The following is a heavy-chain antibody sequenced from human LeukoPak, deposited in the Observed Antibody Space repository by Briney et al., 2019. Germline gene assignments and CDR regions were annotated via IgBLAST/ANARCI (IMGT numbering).Heavy chain of an antibody. V-gene: IGHV3-64*01. CDR2: ISSNGGST. CDR3: ARGLSGYGDYFHAFDV. Sequence: GGSLRLSCAASGFTFSSYAMHLVRQAPGKGLEYVSAISSNGGSTCYANSVKGRFTISRDNSKNTLYLQMGSLRAEDMAVYYCARGLSGYGDYFHAFDVWGQGTMVTVSS. J-gene: IGHJ3*01. D-gene: IGHD4-17*01. CDR1: GFTFSSYA.